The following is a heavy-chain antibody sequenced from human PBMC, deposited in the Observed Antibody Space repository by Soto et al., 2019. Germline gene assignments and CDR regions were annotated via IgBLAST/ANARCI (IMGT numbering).Heavy chain of an antibody. CDR1: GFTFSSYD. CDR2: IWYDGSNK. Sequence: PGGSLRLSCAASGFTFSSYDMHWVRQAPGKGLEWEAVIWYDGSNKYYAYSVKGRFTISRDNSKNTLYLQMNSLRAEDTAVYYCARDEVKSELSHREYWGQGTLVTVP. V-gene: IGHV3-33*01. J-gene: IGHJ4*02. CDR3: ARDEVKSELSHREY. D-gene: IGHD1-26*01.